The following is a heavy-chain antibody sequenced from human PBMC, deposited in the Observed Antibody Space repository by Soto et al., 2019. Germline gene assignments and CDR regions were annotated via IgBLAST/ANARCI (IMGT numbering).Heavy chain of an antibody. V-gene: IGHV4-61*01. CDR1: GVSVTRDTPY. J-gene: IGHJ5*02. CDR2: ISFSGST. Sequence: SETLSLTCSVSGVSVTRDTPYWSWVRQPPGKGPEWIGYISFSGSTKYIPSLEGRVTISVDTSKNQFSLKLYSVTAADTALYYCVKGGSHWFDPWGQGALVTVSS. D-gene: IGHD3-10*01. CDR3: VKGGSHWFDP.